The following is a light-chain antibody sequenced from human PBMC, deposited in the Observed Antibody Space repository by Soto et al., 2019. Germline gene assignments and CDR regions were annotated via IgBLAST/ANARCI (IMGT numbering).Light chain of an antibody. J-gene: IGLJ2*01. CDR1: SSNIGAGYD. Sequence: QSVLTQPPSVSGAPGQRVTISCTGSSSNIGAGYDVHWYQQLPGTAPKLLIYGNTNRPSGVPDRFSGSKSGPSASLAITGLQAEDEADYYCQSYDSSLSGPVVFGGGTNLTVL. CDR2: GNT. CDR3: QSYDSSLSGPVV. V-gene: IGLV1-40*01.